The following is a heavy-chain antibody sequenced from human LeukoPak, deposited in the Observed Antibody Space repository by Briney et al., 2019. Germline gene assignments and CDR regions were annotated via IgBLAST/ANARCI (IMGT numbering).Heavy chain of an antibody. J-gene: IGHJ4*02. CDR1: GYTFTSYG. V-gene: IGHV1-18*01. D-gene: IGHD2-21*02. CDR2: ISAYNGNA. CDR3: ARDGRVVVTAPNDY. Sequence: ASVKVSCKASGYTFTSYGICWVRQAPGQGLEWMGWISAYNGNANYAQKLQGRVTMTTDTSTSTAYMELRSLRSDDTAVYYCARDGRVVVTAPNDYWGQGTLVTVSS.